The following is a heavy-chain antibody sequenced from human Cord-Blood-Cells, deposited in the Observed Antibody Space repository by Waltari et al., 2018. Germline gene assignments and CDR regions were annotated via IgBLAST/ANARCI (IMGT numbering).Heavy chain of an antibody. Sequence: QVQLVQSGAEVKKPGASVKVSCKASGYTFTSYAMHLVRQAPGQRLGWRGWMNAGNGNTKYAQRCQGRVTITRGTAASAAYVELSSVRSEDTAVDYCARAGLRQYYFDDWGQGTLVTVSS. CDR2: MNAGNGNT. D-gene: IGHD4-17*01. CDR1: GYTFTSYA. J-gene: IGHJ4*02. V-gene: IGHV1-3*01. CDR3: ARAGLRQYYFDD.